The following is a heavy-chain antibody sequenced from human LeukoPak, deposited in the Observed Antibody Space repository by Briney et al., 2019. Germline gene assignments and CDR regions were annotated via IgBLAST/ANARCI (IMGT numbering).Heavy chain of an antibody. J-gene: IGHJ3*02. Sequence: ASVKVSCKASGYTFTGYYMHWVRQAPGQGLEWMGWINPNSGDTNFAQKFQGRVTMTRDTSISTAYMELSRLRSDDTAVYYCARDGGYYYDSSGYFIWGQGTMVTVSS. CDR3: ARDGGYYYDSSGYFI. CDR2: INPNSGDT. D-gene: IGHD3-22*01. V-gene: IGHV1-2*02. CDR1: GYTFTGYY.